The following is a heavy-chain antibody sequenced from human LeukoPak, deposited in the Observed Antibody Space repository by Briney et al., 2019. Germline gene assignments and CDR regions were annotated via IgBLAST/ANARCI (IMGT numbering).Heavy chain of an antibody. Sequence: GGSLRLSCAASGFTFSSYSMNWVRQAPGKGLEWVSYISSSSSYTNYADSVKGRFTISRDNAKNSLYLQMNSLRAEDTAVYYCARAPLLSDVDYWGQGTLVTVSS. CDR1: GFTFSSYS. J-gene: IGHJ4*02. CDR2: ISSSSSYT. D-gene: IGHD3-10*01. CDR3: ARAPLLSDVDY. V-gene: IGHV3-21*05.